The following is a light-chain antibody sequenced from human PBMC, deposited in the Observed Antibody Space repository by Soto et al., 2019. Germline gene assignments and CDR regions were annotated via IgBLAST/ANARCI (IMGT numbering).Light chain of an antibody. CDR1: QRLLYSSKQKNY. CDR3: HQYYSTPPVT. J-gene: IGKJ5*01. V-gene: IGKV4-1*01. CDR2: WAS. Sequence: DIVMTQSPDSLAVSLGERATINCKSSQRLLYSSKQKNYLAWYQQKPGQPPKLLIYWASTRQSGVPDRFSGSGSGADFTLTISSLQAEDVAVYYCHQYYSTPPVTFGQGTRLEIK.